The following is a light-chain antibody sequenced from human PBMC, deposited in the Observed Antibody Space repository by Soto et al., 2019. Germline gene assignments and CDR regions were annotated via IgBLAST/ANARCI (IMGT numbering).Light chain of an antibody. CDR2: KAS. Sequence: DIQITQSPSTLSGSVGDRVTITCRASQTISSWLAWYQQKPGKAPKLLIYKASTLKSGVPSRFSGSGSGTDFTLTISSLEPEDFAVYYCQQRSNWPITFGQGTRLEIK. CDR3: QQRSNWPIT. J-gene: IGKJ5*01. V-gene: IGKV1-5*03. CDR1: QTISSW.